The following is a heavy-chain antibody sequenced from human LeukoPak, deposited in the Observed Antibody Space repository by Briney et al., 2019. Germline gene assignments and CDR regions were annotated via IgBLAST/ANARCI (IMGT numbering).Heavy chain of an antibody. V-gene: IGHV4-31*03. CDR1: GGSISSGGYY. Sequence: PSETLSLTCTVSGGSISSGGYYWSWIRQHPGKGLEWIGYIYYSGSTYYNPSLKSRVTISVDTSKNQFSLKLSSVTAADTAVYYCARGTGDAVGNYFDYWGQGTLVTVSS. J-gene: IGHJ4*02. CDR2: IYYSGST. CDR3: ARGTGDAVGNYFDY. D-gene: IGHD7-27*01.